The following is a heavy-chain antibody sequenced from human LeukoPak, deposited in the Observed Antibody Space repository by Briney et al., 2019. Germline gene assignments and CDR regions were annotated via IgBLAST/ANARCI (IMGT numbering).Heavy chain of an antibody. V-gene: IGHV5-51*01. J-gene: IGHJ4*02. CDR2: VYPGDPDI. CDR3: ARLGIAAGDY. D-gene: IGHD6-25*01. Sequence: GESPKIFWQGSGYSFTHSWIAWVRPVPGKGLEWMGLVYPGDPDIRYNPSFQGQVTISADTSIDTAYLDWTSLKASDTAIYYCARLGIAAGDYWGQGTLVTVST. CDR1: GYSFTHSW.